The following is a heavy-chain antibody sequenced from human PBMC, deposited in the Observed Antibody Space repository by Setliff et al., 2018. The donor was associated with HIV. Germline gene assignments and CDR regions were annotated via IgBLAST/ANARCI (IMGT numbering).Heavy chain of an antibody. CDR3: AVTSMASSFDY. J-gene: IGHJ4*02. CDR1: GFTFSKFW. CDR2: IKEDGNEK. V-gene: IGHV3-7*01. D-gene: IGHD5-18*01. Sequence: GGSLRLSCAASGFTFSKFWMNWVRQAPGKGLEWVANIKEDGNEKDYVDSLKDRFTISRDNAQNSLFLQVNSLRAEDTAVYYCAVTSMASSFDYWGQGALVTVSS.